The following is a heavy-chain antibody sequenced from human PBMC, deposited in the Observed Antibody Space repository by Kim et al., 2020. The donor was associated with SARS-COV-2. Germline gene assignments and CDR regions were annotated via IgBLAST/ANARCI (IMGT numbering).Heavy chain of an antibody. J-gene: IGHJ4*02. CDR2: ISGSGGST. V-gene: IGHV3-23*01. D-gene: IGHD6-19*01. CDR1: GFTFSSYA. CDR3: AKGSGVAVAGPEDY. Sequence: GGSLRLSCAASGFTFSSYAMSWVRQAPGKGLEWVSAISGSGGSTYYADSVKGRFTISRDNSKNTLYLQMNSLRAEDTAVYYCAKGSGVAVAGPEDYWGQGTLVTVSS.